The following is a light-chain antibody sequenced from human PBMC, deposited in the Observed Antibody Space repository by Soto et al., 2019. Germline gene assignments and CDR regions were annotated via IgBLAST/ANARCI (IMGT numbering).Light chain of an antibody. V-gene: IGKV1-5*03. CDR3: QQYFSLSS. CDR1: QNVGPW. Sequence: DILMTQSPSALSASVGDSVSITCRASQNVGPWLAWYQQKPGKAPQVIIYKASNLITGVPSRFRGGRSGTEFTLTINSLQPDDFATYFCQQYFSLSSFGLGTKVEVK. CDR2: KAS. J-gene: IGKJ1*01.